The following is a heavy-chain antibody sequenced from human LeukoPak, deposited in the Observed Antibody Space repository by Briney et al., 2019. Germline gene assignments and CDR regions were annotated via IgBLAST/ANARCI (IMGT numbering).Heavy chain of an antibody. Sequence: ASVKVSCKASGYTFTSYYMHWERQAPGQGLEWMGIINPSGGSTSYAQKFQGRVTMTRDTSTSTVYMELSSLRSEDTAVYYCARDQQGLRYFDWLLTYYYYGMDVWGQGTTVTVSS. CDR2: INPSGGST. CDR3: ARDQQGLRYFDWLLTYYYYGMDV. V-gene: IGHV1-46*01. J-gene: IGHJ6*02. D-gene: IGHD3-9*01. CDR1: GYTFTSYY.